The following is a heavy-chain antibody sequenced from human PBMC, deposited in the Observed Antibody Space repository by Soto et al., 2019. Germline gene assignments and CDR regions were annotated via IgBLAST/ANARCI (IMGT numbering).Heavy chain of an antibody. CDR1: GYTFTSYG. D-gene: IGHD3-10*01. CDR2: ISAYNGNT. J-gene: IGHJ4*02. V-gene: IGHV1-18*01. CDR3: ASTSSYSQLFLFDY. Sequence: ASVKVSCKASGYTFTSYGISWVRQAPGQGLEWMGWISAYNGNTNYAQKLQGRVTMTTDTSTSTAYMELRSLRSDDTAVYYCASTSSYSQLFLFDYWGQGTLVTVSS.